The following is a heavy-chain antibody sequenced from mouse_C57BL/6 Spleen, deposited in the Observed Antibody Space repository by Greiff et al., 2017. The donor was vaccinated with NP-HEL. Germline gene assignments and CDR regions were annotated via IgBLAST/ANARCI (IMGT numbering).Heavy chain of an antibody. Sequence: EVMLVESGGGLVKPGGSLKLSCAASGFTFSSYAMSWVRQTPEKRLEWVATISDGGSYTYYPDNVKGRFTISRDNAKNNLYLQMSHLKSEDTAMYYCERGIYYDYRYYAMDYWGQGTSVTVSS. CDR1: GFTFSSYA. CDR3: ERGIYYDYRYYAMDY. CDR2: ISDGGSYT. D-gene: IGHD2-4*01. V-gene: IGHV5-4*03. J-gene: IGHJ4*01.